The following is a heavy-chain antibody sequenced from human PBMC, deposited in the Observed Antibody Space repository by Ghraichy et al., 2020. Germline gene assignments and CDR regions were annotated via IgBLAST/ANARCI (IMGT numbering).Heavy chain of an antibody. J-gene: IGHJ4*02. D-gene: IGHD6-13*01. V-gene: IGHV3-43*01. CDR2: ISWDGGST. CDR3: ARGVDSSIRPTLGY. Sequence: GGSLRLSCAASGFTFDDYTMHWVRQAPGKGLEWVSLISWDGGSTYYADSVKGRFTISRDNSKNSLYLQMNSLRTEDTALYYCARGVDSSIRPTLGYWGQGTLVTVSS. CDR1: GFTFDDYT.